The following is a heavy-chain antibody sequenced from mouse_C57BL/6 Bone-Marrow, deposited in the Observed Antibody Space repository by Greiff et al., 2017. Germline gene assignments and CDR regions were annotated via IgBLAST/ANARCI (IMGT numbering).Heavy chain of an antibody. CDR2: INPNYGTT. CDR1: GYSFTDYN. D-gene: IGHD2-4*01. CDR3: ARGYDYDYAMDY. J-gene: IGHJ4*01. Sequence: EVQLQQSGPELVKPGASVKISCKASGYSFTDYNMNWVKQSNGTSLEWIGVINPNYGTTSYNQKFKGKATLTVDQSYSTAYLQLNSLTSEDSAVYYCARGYDYDYAMDYWGQGTSVTVSS. V-gene: IGHV1-39*01.